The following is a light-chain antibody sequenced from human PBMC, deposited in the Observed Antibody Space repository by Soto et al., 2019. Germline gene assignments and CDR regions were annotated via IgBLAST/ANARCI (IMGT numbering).Light chain of an antibody. CDR2: GAS. J-gene: IGKJ1*01. Sequence: EIVMMQSPATLSVSPGERATLSCRASQIIANNLAWYQQKPGQAPRLLIYGASTRAPGIPARFSGSGSGTDFSLTIRRLEPDDFAVYYCQKYGNFWTFGQGTKVDIK. CDR3: QKYGNFWT. CDR1: QIIANN. V-gene: IGKV3-15*01.